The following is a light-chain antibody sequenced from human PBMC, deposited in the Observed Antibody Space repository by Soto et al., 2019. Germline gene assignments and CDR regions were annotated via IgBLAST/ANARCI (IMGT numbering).Light chain of an antibody. V-gene: IGLV2-11*01. CDR3: CSYAGSFYV. CDR2: DVS. J-gene: IGLJ1*01. Sequence: QSVLTQPRSVSGSPGQSVTISCTGTSSDVGGYNYVSWYQQHPGKAPKLMIYDVSKRPSGVPDRFSGSKSGNTASLTISVLQAEDEADYYCCSYAGSFYVFVTGTKVTVL. CDR1: SSDVGGYNY.